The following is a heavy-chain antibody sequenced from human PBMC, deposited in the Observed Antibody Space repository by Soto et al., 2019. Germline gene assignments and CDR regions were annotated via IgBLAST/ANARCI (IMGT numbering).Heavy chain of an antibody. Sequence: EVHLVESGGGLVKPGGSLRLSCAASGFTFSNAWINWVRQTPGKGLEWVGRVKGKTDGGTTDFAAPVKGRFAISRDDSKNMVFLEMNSLKTEDTAIYYCTTDSYITSIIVRFDYWGHGTLVTVSS. V-gene: IGHV3-15*07. CDR2: VKGKTDGGTT. CDR3: TTDSYITSIIVRFDY. D-gene: IGHD3-22*01. CDR1: GFTFSNAW. J-gene: IGHJ4*01.